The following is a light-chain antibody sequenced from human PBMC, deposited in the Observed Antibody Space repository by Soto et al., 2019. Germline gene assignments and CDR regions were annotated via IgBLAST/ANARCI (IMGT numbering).Light chain of an antibody. J-gene: IGLJ2*01. CDR2: EVN. V-gene: IGLV2-18*02. CDR3: SSYTSSTTLV. CDR1: SSDVGSYNR. Sequence: QSVLTQPPSVSGSPGQSVTISCTGTSSDVGSYNRVSWYQQPPGTAPKLMLYEVNNRPSGVPDRFSGSKSGNTASLTISGLQAEDEADYYCSSYTSSTTLVFGGGTKLTVL.